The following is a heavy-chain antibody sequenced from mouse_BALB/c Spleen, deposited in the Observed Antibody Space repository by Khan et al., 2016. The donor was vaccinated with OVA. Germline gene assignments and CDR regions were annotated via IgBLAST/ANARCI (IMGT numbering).Heavy chain of an antibody. J-gene: IGHJ2*01. CDR1: GYTFTSYV. CDR2: ISPFNDDT. CDR3: AKNDRYDVYFDY. V-gene: IGHV1S136*01. Sequence: VQLKQSGPELVKPGASVKMSCKASGYTFTSYVMHWLRQKPGQGLEWIGYISPFNDDTKYNEKFKGKATLTSDKSSSTAYMELSSLTSEDSAVYYCAKNDRYDVYFDYWGQGTTLTVSS. D-gene: IGHD2-14*01.